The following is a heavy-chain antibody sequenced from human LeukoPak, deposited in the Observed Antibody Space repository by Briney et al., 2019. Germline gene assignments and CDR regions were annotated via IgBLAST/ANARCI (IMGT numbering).Heavy chain of an antibody. CDR3: ARGHSSGWYDY. D-gene: IGHD6-19*01. J-gene: IGHJ4*02. Sequence: SETLSLTCAVYGGSLSGYYWSWIRQPPGKGLEWIGEINHSGSTNYNPSLKSRVTISVDRSKNQFSLKLNSVTAADTAVYYCARGHSSGWYDYWGQGTLVTVSS. CDR2: INHSGST. CDR1: GGSLSGYY. V-gene: IGHV4-34*01.